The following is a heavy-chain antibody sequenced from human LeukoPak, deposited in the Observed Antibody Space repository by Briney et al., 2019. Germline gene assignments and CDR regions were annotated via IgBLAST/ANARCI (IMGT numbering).Heavy chain of an antibody. CDR1: GYSFTSHD. CDR2: MNANSGKT. J-gene: IGHJ5*02. V-gene: IGHV1-8*03. D-gene: IGHD3-10*01. Sequence: ASVVVSCRTSGYSFTSHDMNWVRQVTGQGLEWMGWMNANSGKTSYAQKFQGRLTITGNTSITTVFMELSSLTSEDTAVYYCARGSLECLQSGCFHSGWFDPWGRGTLVIVSS. CDR3: ARGSLECLQSGCFHSGWFDP.